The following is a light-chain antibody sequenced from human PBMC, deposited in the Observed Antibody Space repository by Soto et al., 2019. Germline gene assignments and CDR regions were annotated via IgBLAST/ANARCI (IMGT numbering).Light chain of an antibody. CDR2: KVS. J-gene: IGKJ4*01. CDR1: QGLVYSDGNTY. CDR3: MLGTRWPPLP. V-gene: IGKV2-30*01. Sequence: DVVMTQSPLSLPVTLGQPASISCRSSQGLVYSDGNTYLNWFQQRTGQSPRRLIYKVSNRDSGVPDRVRGSASGTHFTLIISRVEAEGVGVYYRMLGTRWPPLPFGGGPKVELQ.